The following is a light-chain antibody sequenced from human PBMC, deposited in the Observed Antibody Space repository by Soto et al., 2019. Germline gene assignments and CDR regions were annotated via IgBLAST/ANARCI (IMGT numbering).Light chain of an antibody. CDR3: SSYAGTYTLGV. CDR1: SSDVGAYEY. Sequence: QSVLTQPRSVSGSPGQSVTISCTGTSSDVGAYEYVSWYQQHPGKAPKVMIYDVSKRPSGVPDRFSGSKSGNTASLTISGLQAEDEADYYCSSYAGTYTLGVFGTGTKVTVL. J-gene: IGLJ1*01. CDR2: DVS. V-gene: IGLV2-11*01.